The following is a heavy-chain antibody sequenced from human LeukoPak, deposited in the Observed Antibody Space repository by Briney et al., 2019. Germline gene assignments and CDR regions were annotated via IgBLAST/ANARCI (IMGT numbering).Heavy chain of an antibody. D-gene: IGHD3-16*02. V-gene: IGHV4-34*01. CDR3: ARHMSYDYVWGSYRYPFDY. CDR2: INHSGST. CDR1: GGSFSGYY. Sequence: SETLSLTCAVYGGSFSGYYWSWIRQPPGKGLEWIGEINHSGSTNYNPSLKSRVTISVDTSKNQFSLKLSSVVAADTAVYYCARHMSYDYVWGSYRYPFDYWGQGTLVTVSS. J-gene: IGHJ4*02.